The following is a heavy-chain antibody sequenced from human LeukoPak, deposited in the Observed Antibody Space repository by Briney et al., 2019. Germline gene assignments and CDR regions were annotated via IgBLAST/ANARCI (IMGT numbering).Heavy chain of an antibody. CDR2: IIPIFGTA. J-gene: IGHJ4*02. CDR1: GYTFTSYY. D-gene: IGHD3-22*01. CDR3: ATVDYYDSSGYFDFDY. Sequence: ASVKVSCKASGYTFTSYYMHWVRQAPGQGLEWMGGIIPIFGTANYAQKFQGRVTITADESTSTAYMELSSLRSEDTAVYYCATVDYYDSSGYFDFDYWGQGTLVTVSS. V-gene: IGHV1-69*13.